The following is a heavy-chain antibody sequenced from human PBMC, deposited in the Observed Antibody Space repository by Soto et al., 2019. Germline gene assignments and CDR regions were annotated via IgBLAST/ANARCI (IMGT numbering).Heavy chain of an antibody. CDR3: AKVGEAAAGYFDY. V-gene: IGHV3-9*01. D-gene: IGHD6-13*01. CDR2: ISWNSGSI. Sequence: GGSLRLSCAASGFTFDDYAMHWVRQAPGKGLEWVSGISWNSGSIGYADSVKGRFTISRDNAKNSLYLQMNSLRAEDTALYYCAKVGEAAAGYFDYWGQGTLVTVSS. J-gene: IGHJ4*02. CDR1: GFTFDDYA.